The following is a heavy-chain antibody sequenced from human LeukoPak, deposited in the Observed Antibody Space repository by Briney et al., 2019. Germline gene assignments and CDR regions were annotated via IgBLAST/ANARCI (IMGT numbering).Heavy chain of an antibody. CDR2: ISHSGST. J-gene: IGHJ3*02. CDR3: ARLLDYDSSGDPNTFDM. V-gene: IGHV4-59*08. Sequence: PSETLLLSCTVSAVSISPNCWSWIRQPPGKGLEWIGFISHSGSTRYNPSLQSPVTISIDTSKSLSSLKLSSLTAADTAVYYCARLLDYDSSGDPNTFDMWAKEKKVSVSS. D-gene: IGHD3-22*01. CDR1: AVSISPNC.